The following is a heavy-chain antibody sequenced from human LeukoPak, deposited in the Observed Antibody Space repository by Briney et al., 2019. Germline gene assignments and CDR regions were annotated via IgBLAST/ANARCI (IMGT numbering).Heavy chain of an antibody. V-gene: IGHV3-30*18. CDR2: ISYDGSNK. CDR1: GFTFSSYG. J-gene: IGHJ4*02. CDR3: AKDQVDIAGYRFDY. Sequence: GGSLRLSCAASGFTFSSYGMHWVRQAPGKGLEWVAVISYDGSNKYYADSVKGRFTISRDNSKNTLYLQMNSLRAEDTAVYYCAKDQVDIAGYRFDYWGQGTLVTVSS. D-gene: IGHD5-12*01.